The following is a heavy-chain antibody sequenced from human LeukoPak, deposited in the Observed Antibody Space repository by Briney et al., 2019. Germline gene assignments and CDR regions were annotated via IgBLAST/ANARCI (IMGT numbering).Heavy chain of an antibody. Sequence: SGGSLRLSCAASGFTFSSYGIHWVRQAPGKWLEWVALISSNGKNKDYADSVEGRFTISRDNSKNTLYLQMNSLRAEDTAVYYCARPMYYYDSSGSLAVWGQGTTVTVTS. CDR1: GFTFSSYG. D-gene: IGHD3-22*01. V-gene: IGHV3-30*04. J-gene: IGHJ6*02. CDR2: ISSNGKNK. CDR3: ARPMYYYDSSGSLAV.